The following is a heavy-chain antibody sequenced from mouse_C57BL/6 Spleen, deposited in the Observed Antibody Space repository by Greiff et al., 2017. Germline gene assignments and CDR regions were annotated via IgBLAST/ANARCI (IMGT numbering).Heavy chain of an antibody. CDR2: INPNNGGT. CDR3: ARIPYDYDADFDV. J-gene: IGHJ1*03. CDR1: GYTFTDYY. D-gene: IGHD2-4*01. V-gene: IGHV1-26*01. Sequence: EVQLQQSGPELVKPGASVKISCKASGYTFTDYYMNWVKQSHGKSLEWIGDINPNNGGTSYNQKFKGKATLTVDKSSSTAYMELRSLTSEDSAVYYCARIPYDYDADFDVWGTGTTVTVSS.